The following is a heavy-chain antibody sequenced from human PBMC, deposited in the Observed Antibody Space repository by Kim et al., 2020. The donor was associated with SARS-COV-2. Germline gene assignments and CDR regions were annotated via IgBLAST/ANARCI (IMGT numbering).Heavy chain of an antibody. V-gene: IGHV1-24*01. J-gene: IGHJ6*02. Sequence: ASVKVSCKVSGYTLTELSMHWVRQAPGKGLEWMGGFDPEDGETIYAQKFQGSVTMTEDTSTDTAYMELSSLRSEDTAVYYCATDGPFNNWNGVLGPGGGMDVCGQGTTVTVSS. CDR2: FDPEDGET. CDR1: GYTLTELS. D-gene: IGHD1-1*01. CDR3: ATDGPFNNWNGVLGPGGGMDV.